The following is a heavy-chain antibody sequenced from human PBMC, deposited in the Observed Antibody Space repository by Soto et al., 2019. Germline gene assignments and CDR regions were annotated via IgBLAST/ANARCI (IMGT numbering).Heavy chain of an antibody. J-gene: IGHJ6*02. CDR1: GGTFNNFA. CDR3: ATATISPVSATLYHYGMDV. CDR2: IMPVFHTT. V-gene: IGHV1-69*01. D-gene: IGHD6-25*01. Sequence: QGQLVQSGAEVKKPGSSVKVSCQASGGTFNNFAFTWVRQAPGQGLEWLGGIMPVFHTTNIAQTFQDRITVTADDLTTTVYVAMTSLRYDDTAVYYCATATISPVSATLYHYGMDVCGPGTTVTVSS.